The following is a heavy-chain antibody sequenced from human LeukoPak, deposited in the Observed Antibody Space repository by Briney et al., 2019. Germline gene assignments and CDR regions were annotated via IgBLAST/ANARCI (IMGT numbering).Heavy chain of an antibody. CDR2: IYYSGTT. Sequence: PSETLSLTCTVSGGSISPYYWSWIRQPPGKGLEYIGYIYYSGTTDYNPSLKSRVTISVDTSKNQFSLKVTSVSAADAAVYYCARIMQTPWGMDVWGQGTTVTVSS. V-gene: IGHV4-59*01. CDR1: GGSISPYY. J-gene: IGHJ6*02. D-gene: IGHD2-15*01. CDR3: ARIMQTPWGMDV.